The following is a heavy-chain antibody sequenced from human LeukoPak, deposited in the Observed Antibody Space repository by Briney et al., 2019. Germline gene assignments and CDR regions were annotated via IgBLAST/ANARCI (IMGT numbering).Heavy chain of an antibody. D-gene: IGHD2-2*01. CDR1: GFTFTSYA. V-gene: IGHV3-23*01. CDR3: GKTLVPRGIYQENSFDY. J-gene: IGHJ4*02. Sequence: GGSLRLSCAVSGFTFTSYAMSWVRQAPGKGLEWVSAISGSGVTTYYADSVKGRFTISRDISNKTLYLQMNSLRVEDTALYYCGKTLVPRGIYQENSFDYGAQETLVPVPS. CDR2: ISGSGVTT.